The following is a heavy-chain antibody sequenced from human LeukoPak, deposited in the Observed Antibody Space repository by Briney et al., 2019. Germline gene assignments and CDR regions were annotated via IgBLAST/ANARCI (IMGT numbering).Heavy chain of an antibody. J-gene: IGHJ4*02. CDR1: GYTLTELS. CDR3: ATREDYYDSSASFDY. Sequence: ASVKVSCKVSGYTLTELSMHWVRQAPGKGLEWMGGFDPEDGETIYAQKFQGRVTMTEDTSPDTAYMELSSLRSEDTAVYYCATREDYYDSSASFDYWGQGTLVTVSS. V-gene: IGHV1-24*01. CDR2: FDPEDGET. D-gene: IGHD3-22*01.